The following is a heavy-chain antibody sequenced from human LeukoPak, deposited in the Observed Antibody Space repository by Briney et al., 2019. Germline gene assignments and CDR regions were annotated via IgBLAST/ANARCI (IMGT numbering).Heavy chain of an antibody. Sequence: SQTLSLTCTVSGGSISSGSYYWGWIRQPAGKGLEWIGRIYTSGSTNYNPSLKSRVTISVDTSKNQFSLKLSSVTAADTAVYYCARGGPQMDVWSGYSQGWYFDLWGRGTLVTVSS. J-gene: IGHJ2*01. D-gene: IGHD3-3*01. CDR2: IYTSGST. V-gene: IGHV4-61*02. CDR1: GGSISSGSYY. CDR3: ARGGPQMDVWSGYSQGWYFDL.